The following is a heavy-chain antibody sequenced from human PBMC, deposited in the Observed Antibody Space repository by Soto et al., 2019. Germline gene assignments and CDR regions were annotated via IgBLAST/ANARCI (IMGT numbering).Heavy chain of an antibody. CDR1: GYSFTSYW. CDR2: IYPGDSDT. D-gene: IGHD3-10*01. Sequence: GESLKISCKGSGYSFTSYWIGWVRQMPGKGLEWMGIIYPGDSDTRYSPSFQGQVTISADKSISTAYLQWSSLKASDTAMYYCASRSYGSGSYKPYYYYMDVWGKGTTVTVSS. CDR3: ASRSYGSGSYKPYYYYMDV. V-gene: IGHV5-51*01. J-gene: IGHJ6*03.